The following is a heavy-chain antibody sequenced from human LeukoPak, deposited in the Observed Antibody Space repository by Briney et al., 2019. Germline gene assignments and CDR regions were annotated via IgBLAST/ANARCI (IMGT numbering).Heavy chain of an antibody. CDR3: ARGVGPYDY. J-gene: IGHJ4*02. CDR2: IYHSGST. CDR1: GGSISSYY. V-gene: IGHV4-59*12. Sequence: PSETLSLTCTVSGGSISSYYWSWIRQPPGKGLEWIGYIYHSGSTYYNPSLKSRVTISVDRSKNQFSLKLSSVTAADTVVYYCARGVGPYDYWGQGTLVTVSS.